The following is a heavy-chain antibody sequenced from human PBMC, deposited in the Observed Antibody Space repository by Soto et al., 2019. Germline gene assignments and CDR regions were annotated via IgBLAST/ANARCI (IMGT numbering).Heavy chain of an antibody. D-gene: IGHD5-12*01. CDR2: INAGNGNT. J-gene: IGHJ6*02. Sequence: ASVKVSCKASGYTFTSYAMHWVRQAPGQRLEWMGWINAGNGNTKYSQKFQGRVTITRDTSASTAYMELSSLRSEDTAVYYCAREGLGRDGYGGMDVWGQGTTVTVS. CDR3: AREGLGRDGYGGMDV. CDR1: GYTFTSYA. V-gene: IGHV1-3*01.